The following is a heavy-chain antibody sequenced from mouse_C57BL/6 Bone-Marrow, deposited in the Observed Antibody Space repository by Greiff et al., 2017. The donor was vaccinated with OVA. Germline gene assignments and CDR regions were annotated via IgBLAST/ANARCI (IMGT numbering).Heavy chain of an antibody. J-gene: IGHJ2*01. CDR1: GYTFTDYE. Sequence: QVQLKQSGAELVRPGASVTLSCKASGYTFTDYEMHWVKQTPVHGLEWIGAIDPETGGTAYNQKFKGKAILTADKSSSTAYMELRSLTSEDSAVYYCTRDLLLRTGDYWGQGTTLTVSS. V-gene: IGHV1-15*01. D-gene: IGHD1-1*01. CDR3: TRDLLLRTGDY. CDR2: IDPETGGT.